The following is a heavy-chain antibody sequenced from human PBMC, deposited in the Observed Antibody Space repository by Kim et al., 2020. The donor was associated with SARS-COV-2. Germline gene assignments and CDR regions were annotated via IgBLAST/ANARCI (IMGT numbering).Heavy chain of an antibody. J-gene: IGHJ4*02. D-gene: IGHD3-9*01. CDR1: GFTFSSYG. V-gene: IGHV3-33*01. Sequence: GGSLRLSCAASGFTFSSYGMHWVRQAPGKGLEWVAVIWYDGSNKYYADSVKGRFTISRDNSKNTLYLQMNSLRAEDTAVYYCARGKRYFEGGADYWGQGTLVTVSS. CDR2: IWYDGSNK. CDR3: ARGKRYFEGGADY.